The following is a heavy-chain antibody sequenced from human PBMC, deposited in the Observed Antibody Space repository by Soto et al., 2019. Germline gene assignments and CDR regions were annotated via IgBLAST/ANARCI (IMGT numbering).Heavy chain of an antibody. V-gene: IGHV3-53*02. CDR1: GFTVSSNY. CDR3: AVATGRY. Sequence: EVQLVETGGGLIQPGGSLRLSCTASGFTVSSNYMNWFRQAPGKGLEWVSVIYSGGNTYYADSVKGRFTSSRDKPKNTRYLQMNGLRSEDMAVYYCAVATGRYWGQGTLVTVSS. D-gene: IGHD1-1*01. J-gene: IGHJ4*02. CDR2: IYSGGNT.